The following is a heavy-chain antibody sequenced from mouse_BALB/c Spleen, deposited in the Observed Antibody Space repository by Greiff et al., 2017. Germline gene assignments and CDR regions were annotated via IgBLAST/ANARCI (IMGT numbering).Heavy chain of an antibody. D-gene: IGHD1-1*02. CDR1: GFSLTSYG. CDR2: IWAGGST. J-gene: IGHJ4*01. V-gene: IGHV2-9*02. Sequence: VQLVESGPGLVAPSQSLSITCTVSGFSLTSYGVHWVRQPPGKGLEWLGVIWAGGSTNYNSALMSRLSISKDNSKSQVFLKMNSLQTDDTAMYYCADYCGSYRVYYALDYWGQGTSVTVSA. CDR3: ADYCGSYRVYYALDY.